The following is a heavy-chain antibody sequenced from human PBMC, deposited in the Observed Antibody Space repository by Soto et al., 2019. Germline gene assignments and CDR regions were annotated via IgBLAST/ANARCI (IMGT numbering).Heavy chain of an antibody. CDR2: IYYSGST. V-gene: IGHV4-59*01. J-gene: IGHJ6*02. CDR1: GGSISSYY. CDR3: ARERLTSYYYYGMDV. Sequence: SETLSLTCTVSGGSISSYYWSWIRQPPGKGLEWIGYIYYSGSTNYNPSLKSRVTISVDTSKNQFSLKLSSVTAADTAVYYCARERLTSYYYYGMDVWGQGTTVTVSS. D-gene: IGHD3-22*01.